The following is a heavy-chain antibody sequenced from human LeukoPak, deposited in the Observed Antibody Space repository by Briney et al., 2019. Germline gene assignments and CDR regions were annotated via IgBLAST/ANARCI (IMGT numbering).Heavy chain of an antibody. CDR1: GYTFTSYG. J-gene: IGHJ4*02. V-gene: IGHV1-18*01. CDR3: ARDRFNYYYDTSGYQQPNPPDY. CDR2: ISAYNSNT. D-gene: IGHD3-22*01. Sequence: ASVKVSCKASGYTFTSYGISYVRQAPGQGLEWMGWISAYNSNTNYSQKLQGRITMTKDTSTSTAYLELRSLRSDDTAVYYCARDRFNYYYDTSGYQQPNPPDYWGQGTLVTVSS.